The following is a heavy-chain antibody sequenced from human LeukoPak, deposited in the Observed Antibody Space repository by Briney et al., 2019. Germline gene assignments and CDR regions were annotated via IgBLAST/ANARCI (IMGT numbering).Heavy chain of an antibody. CDR1: GGSISSGDYY. CDR3: AKDGDYRSSWYDLEVEGVAVAGNGYYFDY. CDR2: IYYSGST. D-gene: IGHD6-13*01. V-gene: IGHV4-30-4*01. J-gene: IGHJ4*02. Sequence: TPSETLSLTCTVSGGSISSGDYYWSWIRQPPGKGLEWIGYIYYSGSTYYNPSLKSRVTISVDTSKNQFSLKLSSVTAADTAVYYCAKDGDYRSSWYDLEVEGVAVAGNGYYFDYWGQGTLVTVSS.